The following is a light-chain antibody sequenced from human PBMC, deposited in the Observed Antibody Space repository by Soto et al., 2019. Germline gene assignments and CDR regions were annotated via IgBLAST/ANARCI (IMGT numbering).Light chain of an antibody. CDR2: EVS. V-gene: IGLV2-8*01. CDR3: SSYAGSSTWV. Sequence: QSAPTQPPSASGSRGQSATISCTGTRSDVGGYNYVSWYQQYPGKAPKLMIYEVSKRPSGVPDRFSGSKSGNTASLTVSGLQAEDEADYYCSSYAGSSTWVFGGGTKLTVL. J-gene: IGLJ2*01. CDR1: RSDVGGYNY.